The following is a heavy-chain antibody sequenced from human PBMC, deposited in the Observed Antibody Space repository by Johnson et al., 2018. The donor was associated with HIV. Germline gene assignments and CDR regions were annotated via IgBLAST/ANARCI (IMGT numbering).Heavy chain of an antibody. Sequence: VQLVESGGGVVQSGRSLRLSCAASGFNFSDHYMSWVRQAPGKGLEWVSFISSSGSTIYYADSVKGRFTISRDNAKNSLSLQMNSLRVEDTAVYYCAKKRSVLAARLGDGFDIWGQVTVVTVSS. CDR1: GFNFSDHY. CDR3: AKKRSVLAARLGDGFDI. CDR2: ISSSGSTI. J-gene: IGHJ3*02. D-gene: IGHD6-6*01. V-gene: IGHV3-11*04.